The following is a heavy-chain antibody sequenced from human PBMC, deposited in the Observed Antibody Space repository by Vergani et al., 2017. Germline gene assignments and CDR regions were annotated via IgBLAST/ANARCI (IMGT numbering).Heavy chain of an antibody. CDR1: GFTFSSYA. Sequence: EVQLLESGGGLVQPGGSLRLSCAASGFTFSSYAMSWVRQAPGKGLEWVSAISGSGGSTYYADSVKGRFTISRDNSKNTLYLQMNSLRAEDTAVYYCAKDLEQQWLAEFGNAFDIWGQGTMVTVSS. D-gene: IGHD6-19*01. CDR3: AKDLEQQWLAEFGNAFDI. J-gene: IGHJ3*02. V-gene: IGHV3-23*01. CDR2: ISGSGGST.